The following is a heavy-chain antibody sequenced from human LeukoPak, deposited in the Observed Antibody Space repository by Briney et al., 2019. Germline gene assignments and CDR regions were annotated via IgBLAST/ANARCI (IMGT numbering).Heavy chain of an antibody. CDR2: ITGSGGST. J-gene: IGHJ4*02. CDR3: AKHISDYGDLYEY. Sequence: GGSLRLSCVASGFTFSSYAMTWVRQAPGKGLEWVSVITGSGGSTYYADSVRGRFTISGDNSKNTLYLQMNSLRAEDTAVYYCAKHISDYGDLYEYWGQGTLVTVSS. CDR1: GFTFSSYA. V-gene: IGHV3-23*01. D-gene: IGHD4-17*01.